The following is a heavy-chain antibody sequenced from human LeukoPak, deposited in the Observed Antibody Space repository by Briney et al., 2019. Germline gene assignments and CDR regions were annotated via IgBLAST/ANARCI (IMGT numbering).Heavy chain of an antibody. CDR1: GFTFSSYS. D-gene: IGHD4-23*01. Sequence: GGSLRLSCAASGFTFSSYSMNWVRQAPGKGLEWVSSISSSSSYIYYADSVKGRFTISRDNAKNSLYLQMNSLRAEDTAVYYCARDFCGGNCAFDIWGQGTMVTVSS. J-gene: IGHJ3*02. CDR3: ARDFCGGNCAFDI. V-gene: IGHV3-21*01. CDR2: ISSSSSYI.